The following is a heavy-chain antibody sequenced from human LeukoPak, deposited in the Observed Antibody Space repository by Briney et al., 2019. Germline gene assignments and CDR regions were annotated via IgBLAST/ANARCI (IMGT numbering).Heavy chain of an antibody. Sequence: PGGSLRLSCAASGFTFSSYGMHWVRQAPGKGLEWVAAIWFDGINKYYADSVKGRFTISRDNSKNTLYLQMNSLRAEDTAVYYCAREACPYRLCYYDSSGYSLNYYFDYWGQGTLVTVSS. CDR3: AREACPYRLCYYDSSGYSLNYYFDY. D-gene: IGHD3-22*01. CDR1: GFTFSSYG. V-gene: IGHV3-33*01. J-gene: IGHJ4*02. CDR2: IWFDGINK.